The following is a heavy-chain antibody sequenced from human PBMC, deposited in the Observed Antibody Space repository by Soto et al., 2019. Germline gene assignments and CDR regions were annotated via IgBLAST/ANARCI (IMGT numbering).Heavy chain of an antibody. CDR1: GYDFSNFW. CDR3: ASLSMPSPDDIFFDF. CDR2: IYPGDSDT. V-gene: IGHV5-51*01. D-gene: IGHD2-2*01. J-gene: IGHJ4*02. Sequence: PGEALKISCETSGYDFSNFWIGWVRQMPGKGLEWMGSIYPGDSDTRYSPSFRGHVTISADESVTTAYLQWSSLRASDSAIYYCASLSMPSPDDIFFDFWGQGTLVTVSS.